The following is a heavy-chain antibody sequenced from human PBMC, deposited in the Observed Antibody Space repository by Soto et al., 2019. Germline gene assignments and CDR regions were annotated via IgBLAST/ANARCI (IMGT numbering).Heavy chain of an antibody. CDR3: AKDTYGSGSYFDY. CDR1: GFTFSSYA. D-gene: IGHD3-10*01. Sequence: EVQLLESGGGLVQPGGSLSLTCAASGFTFSSYAMSWVRQAPGKGLEWVSAISGSGGSTYYADSVKGRFTISRDNSKNTLCLQMNSLRAEDTAVYYCAKDTYGSGSYFDYWGQGTLVTVSS. V-gene: IGHV3-23*01. J-gene: IGHJ4*02. CDR2: ISGSGGST.